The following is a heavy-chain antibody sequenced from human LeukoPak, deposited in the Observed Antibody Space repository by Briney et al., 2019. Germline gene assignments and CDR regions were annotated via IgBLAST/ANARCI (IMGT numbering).Heavy chain of an antibody. CDR2: IYYSGST. V-gene: IGHV4-39*01. CDR1: GGSISSSSYY. J-gene: IGHJ4*02. Sequence: SETLSLTCTVSGGSISSSSYYWGWIRQPPGKGLEWIGSIYYSGSTYYNPSLKSRVTISVDTSKNQFSLKLSSVTAADTAVYYCARHSSDTAMVTSDSELDYWGQGTLVTVSS. D-gene: IGHD5-18*01. CDR3: ARHSSDTAMVTSDSELDY.